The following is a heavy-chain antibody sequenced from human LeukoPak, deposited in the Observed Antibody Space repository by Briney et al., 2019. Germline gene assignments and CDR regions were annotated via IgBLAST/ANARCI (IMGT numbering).Heavy chain of an antibody. CDR1: GFTFNNYW. D-gene: IGHD6-13*01. J-gene: IGHJ4*01. V-gene: IGHV3-7*01. Sequence: PGGSLRLSCAVSGFTFNNYWMNWVRQAPGKGLEWVASIRQDGNEKSYVDSLKGRFTISRDNAKNSLYLQMSSLRAEDTAVYYCARDGTAPGLYFDLWGRGTLVTVS. CDR3: ARDGTAPGLYFDL. CDR2: IRQDGNEK.